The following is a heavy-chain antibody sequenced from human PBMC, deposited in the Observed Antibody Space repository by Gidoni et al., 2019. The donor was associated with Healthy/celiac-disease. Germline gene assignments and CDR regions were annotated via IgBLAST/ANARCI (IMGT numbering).Heavy chain of an antibody. J-gene: IGHJ6*02. Sequence: QVQLQQWGAGLLKPSETLSLTCAVYVGSFSGYYWSWIRQPPGKGLEWIGEINLSGSTNYNPSLKSRVTISVDTSKNQFSLKLSSVTAADTAVYYCARWRSYDFWSGYYSQPPSYGMDVWGQGTTVTVSS. CDR1: VGSFSGYY. CDR2: INLSGST. D-gene: IGHD3-3*01. V-gene: IGHV4-34*01. CDR3: ARWRSYDFWSGYYSQPPSYGMDV.